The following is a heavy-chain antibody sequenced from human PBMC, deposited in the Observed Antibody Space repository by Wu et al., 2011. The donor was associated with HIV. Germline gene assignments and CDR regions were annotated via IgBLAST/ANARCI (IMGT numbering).Heavy chain of an antibody. V-gene: IGHV1-18*01. Sequence: QVQLVQSGAEVKKPGASVKVSCKASGYTFTAYAISWVRQAPGQGPEWMGWISGYNGKTYYAQKVQGRITMTTDTSATTAYLELRNLRSDDTAVYFCAREEVPVRKGFEFWGQGTLVTVSS. D-gene: IGHD2-2*01. J-gene: IGHJ4*02. CDR1: GYTFTAYA. CDR3: AREEVPVRKGFEF. CDR2: ISGYNGKT.